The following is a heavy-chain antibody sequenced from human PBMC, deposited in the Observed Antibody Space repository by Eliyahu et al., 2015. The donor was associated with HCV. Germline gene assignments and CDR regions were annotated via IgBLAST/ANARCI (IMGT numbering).Heavy chain of an antibody. V-gene: IGHV4-59*01. CDR2: IHYSGST. Sequence: QVQLQESGPGLVKPSETLSLTCTVXGGSITTYYWSWIRQPPGKGLEWIGYIHYSGSTNHNPPLKSRVTISLDTSKNQFSLNLTSVTAADTAVYYCASGGGGIAVAGTGGWFDPWGQGTLVTVSS. D-gene: IGHD6-19*01. J-gene: IGHJ5*02. CDR1: GGSITTYY. CDR3: ASGGGGIAVAGTGGWFDP.